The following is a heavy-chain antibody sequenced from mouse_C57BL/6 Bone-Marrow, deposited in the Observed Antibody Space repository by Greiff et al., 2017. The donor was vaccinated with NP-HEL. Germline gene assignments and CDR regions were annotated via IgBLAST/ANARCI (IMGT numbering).Heavy chain of an antibody. Sequence: VQLVESGPGLVQPSQSLSITCTVSGFSLTSYGVHWVRQSPGKGLEWLGVIWSGGSTDYNAAFISRLSISKDNSKCQVFFKMNSLQADDTAIYYCARTREWGFAYWGQGTLVTVSA. CDR2: IWSGGST. CDR1: GFSLTSYG. CDR3: ARTREWGFAY. V-gene: IGHV2-2*01. J-gene: IGHJ3*01. D-gene: IGHD1-3*01.